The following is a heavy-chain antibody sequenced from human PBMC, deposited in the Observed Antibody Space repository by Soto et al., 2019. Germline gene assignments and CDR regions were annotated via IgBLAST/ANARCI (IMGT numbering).Heavy chain of an antibody. CDR1: GGSFSGYY. J-gene: IGHJ4*02. D-gene: IGHD4-17*01. CDR2: INHSGST. Sequence: SETLSLTCAVYGGSFSGYYWSWIRQPPGKGLEWIGEINHSGSTNYNPSLKSRVTISVDKSKNHFSLKLSSVTAADTAVYYCARSEATVLDYWGQGTLVTVSS. V-gene: IGHV4-34*01. CDR3: ARSEATVLDY.